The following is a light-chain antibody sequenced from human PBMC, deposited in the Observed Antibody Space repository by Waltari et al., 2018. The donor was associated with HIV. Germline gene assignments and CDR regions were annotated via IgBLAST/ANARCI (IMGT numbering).Light chain of an antibody. CDR3: QSADSSGIYEI. V-gene: IGLV3-25*03. CDR1: ALPKQY. J-gene: IGLJ2*01. Sequence: YELTQPPWTSVYPGQTARITRPGDALPKQYASRHQQRPGQAHVLIIYNDTDRPSDIPERFSDSSSGTIATVTISGVQAEDDAAYYGQSADSSGIYEIFGGGTKVIVL. CDR2: NDT.